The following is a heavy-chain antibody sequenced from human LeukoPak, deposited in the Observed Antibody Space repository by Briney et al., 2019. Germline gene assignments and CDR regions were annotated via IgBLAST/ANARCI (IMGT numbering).Heavy chain of an antibody. CDR1: GYTFTGYY. J-gene: IGHJ1*01. CDR3: ARVSEISSGWYNQRYFQH. V-gene: IGHV1-2*02. Sequence: ASLKVSCKASGYTFTGYYMHWVRQAPGQGLEWMGWINPNSGGTNYAQKFQGRVTMTRDTSISTAYMELGRLRSDDTAVYYCARVSEISSGWYNQRYFQHWGQGTLVTVSS. D-gene: IGHD6-19*01. CDR2: INPNSGGT.